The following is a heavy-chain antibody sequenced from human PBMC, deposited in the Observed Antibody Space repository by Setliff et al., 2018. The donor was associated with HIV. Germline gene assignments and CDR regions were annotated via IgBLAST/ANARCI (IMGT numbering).Heavy chain of an antibody. CDR2: IYHGGTT. D-gene: IGHD2-21*02. CDR1: GYTISSGYY. J-gene: IGHJ3*02. Sequence: SETLSLTCAVSGYTISSGYYWAWIRQPPGKGLEWIGSIYHGGTTYYNPSLKSRSTISEDTSKNQFSLSLSSVTAADTAVYYCVRDPPLTPTDADHPFDIWGQGTMVTVS. CDR3: VRDPPLTPTDADHPFDI. V-gene: IGHV4-38-2*02.